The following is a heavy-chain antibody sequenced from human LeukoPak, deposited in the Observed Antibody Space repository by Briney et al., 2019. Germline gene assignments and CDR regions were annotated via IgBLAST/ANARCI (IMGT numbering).Heavy chain of an antibody. D-gene: IGHD2-2*02. CDR1: GFTFSGYW. CDR3: ARDWKDIVVVPAAIRDYYYMDV. J-gene: IGHJ6*03. Sequence: GGSLRLSCAASGFTFSGYWMHRVRQAPGKGLVWVSRINTDGSSTSYADSVKGRFTISRDNAKNTLYLQMNSLRAEDTAVYYCARDWKDIVVVPAAIRDYYYMDVWGKGTTVTVSS. CDR2: INTDGSST. V-gene: IGHV3-74*01.